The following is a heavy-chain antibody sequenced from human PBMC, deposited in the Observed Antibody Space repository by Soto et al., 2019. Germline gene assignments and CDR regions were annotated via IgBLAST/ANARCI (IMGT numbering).Heavy chain of an antibody. Sequence: ASVKVSCKASGYTFTSYYIHWVRQAPGQGLEWMGWINPITGGTNYAPKFQGRVTMTRDTSITTAYMELSRLRPDDTAVYYCARNYYDSSDRDYLDYWGQGTPVTVLL. J-gene: IGHJ4*02. CDR3: ARNYYDSSDRDYLDY. CDR1: GYTFTSYY. CDR2: INPITGGT. V-gene: IGHV1-2*02. D-gene: IGHD3-22*01.